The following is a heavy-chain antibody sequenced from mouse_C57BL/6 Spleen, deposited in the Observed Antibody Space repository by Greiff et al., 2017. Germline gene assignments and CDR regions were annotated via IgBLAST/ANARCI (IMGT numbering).Heavy chain of an antibody. V-gene: IGHV1-64*01. J-gene: IGHJ2*01. D-gene: IGHD4-1*02. CDR1: GYTFTSYW. Sequence: VQLHQPGAELVKPGASVKLSCKASGYTFTSYWMHWVKQRPGQGLEWIGMIHPNSGSTNYNEKFKSKATLTVDKSSSTAYMQLSSLTSEDSAVYYCARSGQLGLDENYWGQGTTLTVSS. CDR3: ARSGQLGLDENY. CDR2: IHPNSGST.